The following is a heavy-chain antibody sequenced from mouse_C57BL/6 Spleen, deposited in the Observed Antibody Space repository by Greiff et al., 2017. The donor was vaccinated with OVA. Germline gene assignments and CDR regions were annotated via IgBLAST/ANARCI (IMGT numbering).Heavy chain of an antibody. D-gene: IGHD2-2*01. CDR2: INPSSGYT. CDR1: GYTFTSYT. V-gene: IGHV1-4*01. CDR3: ASYGYDALDY. Sequence: QVQLQQSGAELARPGASVKMSCKASGYTFTSYTMHWVKQRPGQGLEWIGYINPSSGYTKYNQKFKDKATLTADKSSGTAYMQLSSLTSEDSAVYYCASYGYDALDYWGQGTTLTVSS. J-gene: IGHJ2*01.